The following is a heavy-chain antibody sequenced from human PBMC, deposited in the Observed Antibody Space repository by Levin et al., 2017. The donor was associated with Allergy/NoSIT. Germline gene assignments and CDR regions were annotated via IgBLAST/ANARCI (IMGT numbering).Heavy chain of an antibody. CDR1: GGTFSSYA. J-gene: IGHJ3*02. CDR2: IIPIFGTA. CDR3: ARGSYGDYCAFDI. D-gene: IGHD4-17*01. Sequence: ASVKVSCKASGGTFSSYAIRWVRQAPGQGLEWMGGIIPIFGTANYAQKFQGRVTITADESTSTAYMELSSLRSEDTAVYYCARGSYGDYCAFDIWGQGTMVTVSS. V-gene: IGHV1-69*13.